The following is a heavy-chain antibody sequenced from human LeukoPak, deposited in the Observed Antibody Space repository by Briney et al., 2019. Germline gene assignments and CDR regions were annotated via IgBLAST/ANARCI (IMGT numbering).Heavy chain of an antibody. J-gene: IGHJ3*02. CDR2: ISSSSYI. CDR3: ARDSTTDAFDI. CDR1: EFTFSSYN. D-gene: IGHD2/OR15-2a*01. V-gene: IGHV3-21*01. Sequence: GGSLRLSCAASEFTFSSYNMNWVRQAPGKGLEWVSSISSSSYIYYADSVRGRFTISRDNAKNSLYLQMNSLRAEDTAVYYCARDSTTDAFDIWGQGTMVTVSS.